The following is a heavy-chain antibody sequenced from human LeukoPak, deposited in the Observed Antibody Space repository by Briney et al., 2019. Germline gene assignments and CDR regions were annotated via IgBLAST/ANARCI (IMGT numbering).Heavy chain of an antibody. V-gene: IGHV3-30*03. D-gene: IGHD5-12*01. CDR1: GFTFSTYG. CDR2: ISHDGSDE. J-gene: IGHJ3*02. CDR3: ARDLLPHYSGYDQGAFDI. Sequence: PGRSLRLSCAASGFTFSTYGMHWVRQAPGKGLEWVAVISHDGSDEYYGDSVKGRFTISRDNAKNSLYLQMNSLRAEDTAVYYCARDLLPHYSGYDQGAFDIWGQGTMVTVSS.